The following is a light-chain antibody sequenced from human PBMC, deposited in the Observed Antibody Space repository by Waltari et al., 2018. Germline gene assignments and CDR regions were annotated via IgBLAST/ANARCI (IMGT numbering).Light chain of an antibody. CDR3: CSYAGSYTWV. CDR1: SSDVGNYNL. CDR2: DDN. J-gene: IGLJ3*02. Sequence: QSALTQPASVSGSPGQSITISCTGTSSDVGNYNLVSWYQQYPGKAPKVMIYDDNRRPSGVSDRFSGSNSGNTASLTISGVQAEDEADYYCCSYAGSYTWVFGGGTKLTVL. V-gene: IGLV2-23*01.